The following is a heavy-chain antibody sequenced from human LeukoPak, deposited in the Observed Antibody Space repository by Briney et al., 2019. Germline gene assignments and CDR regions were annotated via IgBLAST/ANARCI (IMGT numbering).Heavy chain of an antibody. CDR3: TRAYSYYYESSGYVGLDY. CDR1: GFTFGDYA. Sequence: GGSLRLSCTTSGFTFGDYAMSWVRQAPGKGLAWVGFIRSKAYGGTTEYAASVKGRFTISRDDSKSIAYLQMNSLKTEDTAVYYCTRAYSYYYESSGYVGLDYWGQGTLVTVSS. J-gene: IGHJ4*02. D-gene: IGHD3-22*01. V-gene: IGHV3-49*04. CDR2: IRSKAYGGTT.